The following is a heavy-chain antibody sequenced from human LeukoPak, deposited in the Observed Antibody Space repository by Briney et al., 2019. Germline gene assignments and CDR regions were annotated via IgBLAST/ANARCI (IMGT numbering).Heavy chain of an antibody. CDR1: GFTFSSYG. CDR3: AKVAAGTDY. D-gene: IGHD6-13*01. Sequence: GGSLRLSCAASGFTFSSYGMHWVRQAPGKGLEWVAVISYDGSNKYYADSVKGRFTISRDNSKNTLYLQMNSLRAEDTAVYYCAKVAAGTDYWGQGTLVTVSS. V-gene: IGHV3-30*18. J-gene: IGHJ4*02. CDR2: ISYDGSNK.